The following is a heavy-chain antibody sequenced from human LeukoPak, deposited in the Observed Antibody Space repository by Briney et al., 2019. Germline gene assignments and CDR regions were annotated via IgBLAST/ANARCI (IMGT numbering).Heavy chain of an antibody. Sequence: GASVKVSCKASGYTFTGYYMHWVRQAPGQGLEWMGWINPNSGGTNYAQKFQGRVTMTRDTSISTAYMELSRLRSDDTAVYYCARRPGPITMVRGVIYYFDYWGQGTLVTASS. CDR2: INPNSGGT. CDR1: GYTFTGYY. V-gene: IGHV1-2*02. CDR3: ARRPGPITMVRGVIYYFDY. J-gene: IGHJ4*02. D-gene: IGHD3-10*01.